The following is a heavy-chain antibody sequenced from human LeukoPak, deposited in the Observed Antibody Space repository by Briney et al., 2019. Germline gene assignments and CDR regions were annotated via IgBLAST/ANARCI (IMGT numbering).Heavy chain of an antibody. CDR2: ISWNSGSI. D-gene: IGHD3-9*01. J-gene: IGHJ4*02. V-gene: IGHV3-9*01. CDR3: AKVAGYRASYFDY. CDR1: GFTFDDYA. Sequence: GRSLRLSCAASGFTFDDYAMHWVRQAPGKGLEWVSGISWNSGSIGYADSVKGRFTISRDNAKNSLYLQMNSLRAEDTALYYCAKVAGYRASYFDYWGQGTLVNVSS.